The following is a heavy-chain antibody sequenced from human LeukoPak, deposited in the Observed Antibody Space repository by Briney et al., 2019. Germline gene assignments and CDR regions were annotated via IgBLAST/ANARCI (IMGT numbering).Heavy chain of an antibody. CDR1: GGSTSSSSYY. D-gene: IGHD6-6*01. V-gene: IGHV4-39*07. Sequence: SETLSLTCTVSGGSTSSSSYYWGWIRQPPGKGLEWIGSIYYSGSTYYDPSLKSRVTISVDTSKTQFSLKLSSVTAADTAVYYCARGSAARPRGPYYYYMDVWGKGTTVTVSS. J-gene: IGHJ6*03. CDR2: IYYSGST. CDR3: ARGSAARPRGPYYYYMDV.